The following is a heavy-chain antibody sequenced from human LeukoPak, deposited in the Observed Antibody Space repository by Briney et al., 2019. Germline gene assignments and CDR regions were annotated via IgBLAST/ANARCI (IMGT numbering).Heavy chain of an antibody. CDR2: INHSGST. V-gene: IGHV4-34*01. D-gene: IGHD3-9*01. J-gene: IGHJ6*02. CDR3: ARAGLRFFDWSNGYYYAMDV. Sequence: SETLSLTCAVYGGSFSNYYWSWIRQPPGKGLEWIGEINHSGSTNYNPSLKSRLTISVDTSKNQFSLKLIFVTAADTAVYYCARAGLRFFDWSNGYYYAMDVWGQGTTVSVSS. CDR1: GGSFSNYY.